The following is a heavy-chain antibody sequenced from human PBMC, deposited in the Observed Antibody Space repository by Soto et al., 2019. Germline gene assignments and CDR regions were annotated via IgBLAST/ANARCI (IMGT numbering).Heavy chain of an antibody. D-gene: IGHD3-9*01. CDR1: GYTFTSYY. CDR3: ARDPKAGLRYFDWLFPGAFDI. J-gene: IGHJ3*02. V-gene: IGHV1-46*03. CDR2: INPSGGST. Sequence: GASVKVSCKASGYTFTSYYMHWVRQAPGQGLEWMGIINPSGGSTSYAQKFQGRVTMTRDTSTSTVYMELSSLRSEDTAVYYCARDPKAGLRYFDWLFPGAFDIWGQGTMVTVSS.